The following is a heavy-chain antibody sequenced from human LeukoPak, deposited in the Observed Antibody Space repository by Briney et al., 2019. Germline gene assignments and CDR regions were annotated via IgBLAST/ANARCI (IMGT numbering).Heavy chain of an antibody. CDR2: VGGSGGNT. Sequence: GGSLRLSCVASGFTFSSYAMSWVRQAPGKGLEWVSTVGGSGGNTYYADSVKGRFTISRDNSKNTLYLQMNSLRAEDTAVYYCARAGLHVAFDIWGQGTMVTVSS. CDR1: GFTFSSYA. J-gene: IGHJ3*02. CDR3: ARAGLHVAFDI. V-gene: IGHV3-23*01. D-gene: IGHD5-24*01.